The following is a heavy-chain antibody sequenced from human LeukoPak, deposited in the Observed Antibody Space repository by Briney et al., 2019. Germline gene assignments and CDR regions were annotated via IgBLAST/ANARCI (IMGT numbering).Heavy chain of an antibody. CDR2: IYSGGST. CDR3: ARGYYSNYDYYYYMDV. D-gene: IGHD4-11*01. CDR1: GFTVSSNY. J-gene: IGHJ6*03. Sequence: GGSLRLSCAASGFTVSSNYMSWVRQAPGKGLEWVSVIYSGGSTYYADSVKGRFTTSRDNSKNTLYLQMNSLRAEDTAVYYCARGYYSNYDYYYYMDVWGKGTTVTVSS. V-gene: IGHV3-53*01.